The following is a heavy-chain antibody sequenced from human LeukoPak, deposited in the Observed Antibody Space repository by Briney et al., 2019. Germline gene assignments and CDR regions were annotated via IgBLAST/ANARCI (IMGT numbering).Heavy chain of an antibody. J-gene: IGHJ4*02. CDR3: ARAGALGY. CDR1: GLTFSSYS. CDR2: INSSSSTI. D-gene: IGHD1-14*01. V-gene: IGHV3-48*01. Sequence: GGSLRLPCAASGLTFSSYSMNWVRQAPGKGLEWVSYINSSSSTIYYADSVKGRFTISRDNAKNLLYLQMNSLRAEDAAVYYCARAGALGYWGQGTLVTVSS.